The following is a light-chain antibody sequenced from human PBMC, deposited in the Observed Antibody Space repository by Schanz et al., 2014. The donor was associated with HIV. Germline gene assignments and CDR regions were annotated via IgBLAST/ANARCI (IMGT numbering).Light chain of an antibody. J-gene: IGKJ5*01. V-gene: IGKV3-20*01. CDR1: QSLSSGY. CDR3: QQYNDWPPIT. CDR2: GAS. Sequence: EIVLTQSPGTLSLSPGERATLSCRASQSLSSGYLAWYQHKPGQAPRLLIYGASNRATGIPDRFSGGGSGTDFTLTISSLQSEDFAVYYCQQYNDWPPITFGQGTRLEIK.